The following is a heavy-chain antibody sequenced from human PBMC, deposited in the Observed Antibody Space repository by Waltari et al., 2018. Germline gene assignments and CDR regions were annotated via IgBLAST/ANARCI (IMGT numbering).Heavy chain of an antibody. V-gene: IGHV2-5*01. J-gene: IGHJ5*02. D-gene: IGHD6-13*01. Sequence: QITLKESGPTLVKPTQTLTLTCTFSGFSLSTSGVGVGWIRQPPGKALDGLALIYWNDDKRYSPSQKSRLTITKDTSKNQVVLTMTNMDPVDTATYYCAHSLAAAGTGWFDPWGQGTLVTVSS. CDR1: GFSLSTSGVG. CDR3: AHSLAAAGTGWFDP. CDR2: IYWNDDK.